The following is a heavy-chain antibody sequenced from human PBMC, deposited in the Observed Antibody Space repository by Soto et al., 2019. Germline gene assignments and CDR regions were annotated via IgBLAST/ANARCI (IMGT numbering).Heavy chain of an antibody. V-gene: IGHV4-31*03. J-gene: IGHJ4*02. CDR1: GGSISSGSYY. Sequence: QVQLQESGPGLVKPSQTLSLTCTVSGGSISSGSYYWIWIRQHPGKGLEWIGHIYYTGNTYYNPSLKSRVSISVDTSKNQFSLKLTSVTAADTAVYYCARDGGVAATLANYFDYWGQGTLVTVSS. CDR2: IYYTGNT. CDR3: ARDGGVAATLANYFDY. D-gene: IGHD2-15*01.